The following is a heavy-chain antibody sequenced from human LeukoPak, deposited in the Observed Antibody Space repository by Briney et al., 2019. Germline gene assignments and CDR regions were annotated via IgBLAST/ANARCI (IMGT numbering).Heavy chain of an antibody. CDR1: GFTFSDHN. CDR2: ISSSSTYI. Sequence: PGRSLRLSCIVSGFTFSDHNMNSVRHAPGKGLEWVSSISSSSTYIYNADSVKGRFIISRDNAKNSLYLQMNSLRAEDTAVYYCAREGHYYGSADYWGQGTLVTVSS. V-gene: IGHV3-21*06. J-gene: IGHJ4*02. CDR3: AREGHYYGSADY. D-gene: IGHD3-10*01.